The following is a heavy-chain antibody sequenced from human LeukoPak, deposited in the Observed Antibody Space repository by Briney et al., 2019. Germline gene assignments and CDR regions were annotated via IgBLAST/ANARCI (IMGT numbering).Heavy chain of an antibody. V-gene: IGHV3-74*01. CDR3: AREQSGAMSY. CDR2: INSDGSTT. CDR1: GFTFSNYW. Sequence: QPGGSLRLPCAASGFTFSNYWMQWVRQAPGKGLVWVSRINSDGSTTGYADSVEGRFTISRDNAKNTLYLQMNSLRAEDTAVYFCAREQSGAMSYWGQGTLVTVSS. J-gene: IGHJ4*02. D-gene: IGHD2-2*01.